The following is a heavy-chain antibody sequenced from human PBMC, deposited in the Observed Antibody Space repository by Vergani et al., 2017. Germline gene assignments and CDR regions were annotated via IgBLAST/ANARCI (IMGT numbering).Heavy chain of an antibody. V-gene: IGHV1-2*02. CDR3: ARGDGRIAPRGGMDV. Sequence: QVQLVQSGAEVKKPGASVKVSCKASGYTFTGYYMHWVRQAPGQGLEWMGWINPNSGGTNYAKKFQGRVTMTRDTSISTAYMELSRLRSDDTAVYYCARGDGRIAPRGGMDVWGQGTTVTVSS. CDR2: INPNSGGT. D-gene: IGHD6-13*01. J-gene: IGHJ6*02. CDR1: GYTFTGYY.